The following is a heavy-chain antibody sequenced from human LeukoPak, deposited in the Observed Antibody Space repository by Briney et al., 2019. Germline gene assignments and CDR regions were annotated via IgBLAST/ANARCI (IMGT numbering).Heavy chain of an antibody. V-gene: IGHV3-23*01. CDR2: ISGSGGST. Sequence: PGGSLRLSCAASGFTFSSYAMSWVRQAPGKGLEWVSAISGSGGSTYYEDSVKGRFTISRDNSKNTLYLQMNSLRAEDTAVYYCAKSTDPVGYSGSYLGDYGMDVWGQGTTVTVSS. J-gene: IGHJ6*02. CDR3: AKSTDPVGYSGSYLGDYGMDV. CDR1: GFTFSSYA. D-gene: IGHD1-26*01.